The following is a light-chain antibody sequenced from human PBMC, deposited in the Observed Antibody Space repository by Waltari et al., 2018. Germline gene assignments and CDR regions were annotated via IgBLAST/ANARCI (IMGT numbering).Light chain of an antibody. J-gene: IGKJ4*01. V-gene: IGKV3-11*01. CDR1: QSVNEY. CDR3: HVRSNWPPVT. CDR2: DAS. Sequence: EIVLKQSPATLSLSPGERARLTCRASQSVNEYLAWYQQIPGQAPRLLIYDASNRATGIPARFSGSGSGTDFTLTISSLEPEDFAIYYCHVRSNWPPVTFGGGTKVEIK.